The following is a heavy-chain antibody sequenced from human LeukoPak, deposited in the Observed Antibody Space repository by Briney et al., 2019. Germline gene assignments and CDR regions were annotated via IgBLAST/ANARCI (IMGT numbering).Heavy chain of an antibody. Sequence: PGGSLRLSCAASGFTFDDYAMHWVRQAPGKGLEWVSGISWNSGSIGYADSVKGRFTISRDNAKNSLYLQMNSLRAEDTAVYYCARDHTYYYDSSGYWGSGAFDIWGQGTMVTVSS. CDR2: ISWNSGSI. D-gene: IGHD3-22*01. CDR3: ARDHTYYYDSSGYWGSGAFDI. V-gene: IGHV3-9*01. J-gene: IGHJ3*02. CDR1: GFTFDDYA.